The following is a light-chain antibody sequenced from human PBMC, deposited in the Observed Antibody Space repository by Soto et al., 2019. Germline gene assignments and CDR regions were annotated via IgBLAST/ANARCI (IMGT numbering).Light chain of an antibody. CDR3: QQYGSSFGGT. CDR1: QSVSSGY. Sequence: EILLTQSPGTLSLSPGERATLSCRASQSVSSGYLAWYQQKPGQAPRLLIYDASSRATGIPDRFSGGGSGTDFTLTINRLDPEDFAVYSCQQYGSSFGGTFRGGTKVEIK. J-gene: IGKJ4*01. V-gene: IGKV3-20*01. CDR2: DAS.